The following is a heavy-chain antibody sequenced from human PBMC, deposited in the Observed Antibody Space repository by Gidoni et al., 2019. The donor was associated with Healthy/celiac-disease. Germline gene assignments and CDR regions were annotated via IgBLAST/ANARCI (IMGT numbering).Heavy chain of an antibody. D-gene: IGHD3-10*01. V-gene: IGHV4-4*02. CDR2: IYHSGST. CDR3: ARDQGYYGSGRQHAFDI. J-gene: IGHJ3*02. Sequence: QVQLQESGPGLVKPSGTLSLPCAVSGGPISSSNWWSWVRQPPGKGLEWIGEIYHSGSTNYNPSLKSRVTISVDKSKNQFSLKLSSVTAADTTVYYCARDQGYYGSGRQHAFDIWGQGTMVTVSS. CDR1: GGPISSSNW.